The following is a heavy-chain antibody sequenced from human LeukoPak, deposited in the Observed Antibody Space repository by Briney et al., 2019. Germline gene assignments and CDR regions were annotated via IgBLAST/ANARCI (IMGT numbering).Heavy chain of an antibody. D-gene: IGHD6-13*01. CDR3: AREVYSSSWYDAFDI. CDR2: ISSSGTTI. J-gene: IGHJ3*02. V-gene: IGHV3-48*01. CDR1: GFTFSLYS. Sequence: GGSLRLSCAASGFTFSLYSMNWVRQAPGKGLEWVSYISSSGTTIYYADSLKGRFTISRDNAKNSLYLQMNSLRADDTAVYYCAREVYSSSWYDAFDIWGQGTMVTVSS.